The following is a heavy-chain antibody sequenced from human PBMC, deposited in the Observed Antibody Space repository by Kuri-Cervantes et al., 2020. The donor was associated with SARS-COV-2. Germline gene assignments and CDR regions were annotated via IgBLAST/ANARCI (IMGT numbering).Heavy chain of an antibody. J-gene: IGHJ4*02. D-gene: IGHD6-6*01. V-gene: IGHV4-4*07. CDR1: GGSISSYY. CDR2: IYTSGST. CDR3: ARGASIAARYYFDY. Sequence: GSLRLSCTVSGGSISSYYWSWIRQPAGKGLEWIGRIYTSGSTNYNPSLKSRVTISVDTSKNQFSLKLSSVTAADTAVYYCARGASIAARYYFDYWGQGTLVTVSS.